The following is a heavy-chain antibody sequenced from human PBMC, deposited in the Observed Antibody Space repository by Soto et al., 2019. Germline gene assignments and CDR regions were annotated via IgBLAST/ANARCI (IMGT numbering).Heavy chain of an antibody. J-gene: IGHJ4*02. Sequence: ASVKVSCKASGYTFTGYYMHWVRQAPGQGLEWMGWINPNSGGTNYAQKFQGWVTMTRDTSISTAYMELSRLRSDDTAVYYCARLGKITIFGVVQYYFDYWGQGTLVTVSS. CDR1: GYTFTGYY. CDR2: INPNSGGT. D-gene: IGHD3-3*01. V-gene: IGHV1-2*04. CDR3: ARLGKITIFGVVQYYFDY.